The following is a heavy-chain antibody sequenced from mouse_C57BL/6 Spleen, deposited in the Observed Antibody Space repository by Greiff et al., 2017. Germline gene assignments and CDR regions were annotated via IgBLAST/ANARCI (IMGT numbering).Heavy chain of an antibody. J-gene: IGHJ4*01. Sequence: QVQLQQPGAELVKPGASVKLSCKASGYTFTSYWMQWVKQRPGQGLEWIGEIDPSDSYTNYNQKFKGKATLTVDTSSSTAYMQLSSLTSEDSAVYYCARRGKIGNYDYYAMDYWGQGTSVTGSS. CDR3: ARRGKIGNYDYYAMDY. CDR2: IDPSDSYT. D-gene: IGHD2-1*01. V-gene: IGHV1-50*01. CDR1: GYTFTSYW.